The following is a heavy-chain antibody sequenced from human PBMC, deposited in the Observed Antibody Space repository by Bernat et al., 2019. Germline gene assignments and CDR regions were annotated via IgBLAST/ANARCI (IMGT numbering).Heavy chain of an antibody. CDR1: GGSISGYY. CDR2: IYYSGST. J-gene: IGHJ4*02. V-gene: IGHV4-59*01. Sequence: QVQLQESGPGLVKPSETLSLTCTVSGGSISGYYWSWIRQPPGKGLEWIGYIYYSGSTNYNPSLKSRVTISVDTSKNQFSLKLSSVTAADTAVYYCASNVGWAYYFDYWGQGTLVNVSS. CDR3: ASNVGWAYYFDY. D-gene: IGHD6-19*01.